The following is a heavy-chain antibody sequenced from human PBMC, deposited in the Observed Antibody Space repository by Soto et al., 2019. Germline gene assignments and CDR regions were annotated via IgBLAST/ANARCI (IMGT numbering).Heavy chain of an antibody. CDR2: IYHSGST. CDR1: GGSISSGGYS. CDR3: ATIRFENGDYGGFDL. Sequence: TSETLSLTCAVSGGSISSGGYSWSWIRQPPGKGLEWIGYIYHSGSTYYNPSLKSRVTISVDTSKNQFSLKLSSVTAADTAVYYCATIRFENGDYGGFDLWGRGTLVTVSS. D-gene: IGHD4-17*01. V-gene: IGHV4-30-2*01. J-gene: IGHJ2*01.